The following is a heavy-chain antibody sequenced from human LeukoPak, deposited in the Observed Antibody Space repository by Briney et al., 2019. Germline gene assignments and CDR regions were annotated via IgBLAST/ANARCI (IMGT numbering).Heavy chain of an antibody. CDR3: AREGGFYRPLDY. CDR1: GGSVTSTNW. CDR2: VHLDGRT. D-gene: IGHD3-3*01. Sequence: PSEALSLTCGVSGGSVTSTNWWTWVRQPPGKGLEWIGEVHLDGRTNYNPSLKSRLTMSVDLSENHVSLKLTSVTAADTAVYYCAREGGFYRPLDYSGQGTLVTVSS. V-gene: IGHV4-4*02. J-gene: IGHJ4*02.